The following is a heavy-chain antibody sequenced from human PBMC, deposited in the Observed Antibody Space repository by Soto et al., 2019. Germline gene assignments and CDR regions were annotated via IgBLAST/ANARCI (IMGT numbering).Heavy chain of an antibody. CDR3: ARYGMATIDF. D-gene: IGHD4-17*01. CDR2: IYPGDSDT. CDR1: GQRCVGYY. J-gene: IGHJ4*02. Sequence: PVVFMRICCKCSGQRCVGYYIAWVPQMPGKGLEGMGPIYPGDSDTRYSPSFQGHVTISADKSIATAFLQWGSLKASDTAMYYCARYGMATIDFLVPRTLVTVSS. V-gene: IGHV5-51*01.